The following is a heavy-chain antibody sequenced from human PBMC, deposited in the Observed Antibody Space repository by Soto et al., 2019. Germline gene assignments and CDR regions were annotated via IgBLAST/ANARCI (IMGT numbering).Heavy chain of an antibody. CDR2: ISSGSDYI. Sequence: EVQLVESGGGLVKPGGSLRLSCAASGFTFSSYSMNWVRQAPGKGLEWVSSISSGSDYIFYADSVKGRFTISRDNAKNSLCRQMNSLTAEYTAVYDRPRSPVSYAFNVWGQGTVVTVSS. J-gene: IGHJ3*01. CDR3: PRSPVSYAFNV. V-gene: IGHV3-21*01. CDR1: GFTFSSYS.